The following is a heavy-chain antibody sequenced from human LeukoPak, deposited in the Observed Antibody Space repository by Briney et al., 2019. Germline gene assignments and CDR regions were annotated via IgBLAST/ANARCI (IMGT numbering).Heavy chain of an antibody. CDR1: GGSISSYY. D-gene: IGHD3-10*01. CDR2: IYYIGST. Sequence: SETLSLTCTVSGGSISSYYWSWIRQPPGKGLEWSGYIYYIGSTSYNPSLKSRVTISVDTSKNQFSLKLSSVTAADTAVYYCARGSMIRGVINDLAWFDPWGQGTLVTVSS. J-gene: IGHJ5*02. V-gene: IGHV4-59*01. CDR3: ARGSMIRGVINDLAWFDP.